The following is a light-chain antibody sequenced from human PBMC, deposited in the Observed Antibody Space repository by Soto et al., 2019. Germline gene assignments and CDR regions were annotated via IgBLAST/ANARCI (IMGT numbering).Light chain of an antibody. CDR2: WAS. J-gene: IGKJ1*01. Sequence: DIVMTQSPDSLAVSLGERATINCKYSQSVLYSSNNKNYLAWYQQKPGQPPKLLIYWASTRESGVPDRFSGSGSGTDVTRTISSLQAEDVAFSYCQQYYSTPLTFGQGTKVDIK. CDR3: QQYYSTPLT. V-gene: IGKV4-1*01. CDR1: QSVLYSSNNKNY.